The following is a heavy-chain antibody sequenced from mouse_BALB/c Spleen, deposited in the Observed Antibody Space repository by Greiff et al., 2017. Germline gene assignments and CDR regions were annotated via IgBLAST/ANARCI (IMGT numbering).Heavy chain of an antibody. CDR1: GYTFTSYY. V-gene: IGHV1S81*02. CDR2: INPSNGGT. Sequence: QVQLQQPGAELVKPGASVKLSCKASGYTFTSYYMYWVKQRPRQGLEWIGGINPSNGGTNFNEKFKSKATLTVDKSSSTAYMQLSSLTSEDSAVYYCTRCYYYGSSYFYYAMDYWGQGTSVTVSS. CDR3: TRCYYYGSSYFYYAMDY. D-gene: IGHD1-1*01. J-gene: IGHJ4*01.